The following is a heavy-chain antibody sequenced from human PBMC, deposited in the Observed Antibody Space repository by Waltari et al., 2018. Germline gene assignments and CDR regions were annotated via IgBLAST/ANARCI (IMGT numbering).Heavy chain of an antibody. D-gene: IGHD3-10*01. V-gene: IGHV4-39*01. Sequence: QLQLQESGPGLVKPSETLSLTCSVSGASITNSNSYWSWIRQPPGKGLEWIGSIYSRGSTYSSPSLKSRVTRSLDTSKNQLSRKVSSVTVADTAIYFCARNMESPYNAPYYFYYMDVWGKGTTVTVSS. J-gene: IGHJ6*03. CDR2: IYSRGST. CDR3: ARNMESPYNAPYYFYYMDV. CDR1: GASITNSNSY.